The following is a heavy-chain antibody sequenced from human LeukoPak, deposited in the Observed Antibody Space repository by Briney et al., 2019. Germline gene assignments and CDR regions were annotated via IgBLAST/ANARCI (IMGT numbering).Heavy chain of an antibody. CDR3: VGSSSSDYYYYMDV. J-gene: IGHJ6*03. CDR2: INPNSGGT. V-gene: IGHV1-2*02. Sequence: ASVKVSCKASGYTFTGYYMHWVRQAPGQGLEWMGWINPNSGGTNYAQKFQGRVTMTRDTSISTAYMELSRLRSDDTAVYYCVGSSSSDYYYYMDVWGKGTTVTVSS. D-gene: IGHD6-6*01. CDR1: GYTFTGYY.